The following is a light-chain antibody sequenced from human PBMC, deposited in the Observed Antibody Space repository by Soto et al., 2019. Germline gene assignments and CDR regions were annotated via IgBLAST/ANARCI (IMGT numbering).Light chain of an antibody. CDR2: SND. V-gene: IGLV1-44*01. J-gene: IGLJ2*01. CDR3: SAWEDSLKGRV. Sequence: QSVLTHPPSASGTPGQRVSFSCSGTSSNIGSNTVTWYSQVPGTAPKLLIYSNDQRPSGVPDRFCGSKSGTSASLAISGLQSEDGANYYCSAWEDSLKGRVFGGGTKLTVL. CDR1: SSNIGSNT.